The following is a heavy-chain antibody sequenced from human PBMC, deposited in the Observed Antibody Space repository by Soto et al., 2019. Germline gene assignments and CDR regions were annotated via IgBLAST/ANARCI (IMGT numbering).Heavy chain of an antibody. CDR2: IGGGSDISR. CDR1: GFTFSPYA. J-gene: IGHJ4*02. V-gene: IGHV3-23*01. CDR3: TKVPAGAPRAFFDH. Sequence: GGSLRLSCAASGFTFSPYAMSWVRQAPGKGLEWVSGIGGGSDISRYNKDSVEGRFTISRDNYKNLLYLDMNTLRAEDTGVYYSTKVPAGAPRAFFDHWGQGIMVTVSS.